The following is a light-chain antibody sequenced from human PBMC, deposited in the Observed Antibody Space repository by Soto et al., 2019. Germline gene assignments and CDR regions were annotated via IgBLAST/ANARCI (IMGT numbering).Light chain of an antibody. V-gene: IGKV3-15*01. Sequence: EIVMTQSPATVSVSPGERATLSSRATQSVGSSLAWYQQKPGQAPRLLIYGASTRASGIPARFSGSGSGTEFTLTISSLQSEDFAVYFCQQYSNWPPITFGQGTRLEI. CDR3: QQYSNWPPIT. CDR2: GAS. J-gene: IGKJ5*01. CDR1: QSVGSS.